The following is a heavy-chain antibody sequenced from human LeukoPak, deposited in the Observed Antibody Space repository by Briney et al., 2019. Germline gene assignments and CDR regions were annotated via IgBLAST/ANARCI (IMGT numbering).Heavy chain of an antibody. CDR2: IIPIFGTA. CDR3: ARVLRYFDWPNSFDY. D-gene: IGHD3-9*01. V-gene: IGHV1-69*13. Sequence: ASVKVSGKASGGTFSSYAISWVRQAPGQGLEWMGGIIPIFGTANYAQKFQGRVTITADESTSTAYMELSSLRSEDTAVYYCARVLRYFDWPNSFDYWGQGTLVTVSS. J-gene: IGHJ4*02. CDR1: GGTFSSYA.